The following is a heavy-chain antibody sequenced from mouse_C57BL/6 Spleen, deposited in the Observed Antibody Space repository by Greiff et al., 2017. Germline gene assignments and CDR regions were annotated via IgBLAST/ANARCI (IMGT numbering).Heavy chain of an antibody. CDR3: TRSGYGDWYCDV. V-gene: IGHV1-15*01. CDR1: GYTFTDYE. J-gene: IGHJ1*03. D-gene: IGHD2-2*01. CDR2: IDPETGGP. Sequence: QVQLKESGAELVRPGASVTLSCKASGYTFTDYEMHWVKQTPVHGLEWIGAIDPETGGPAYNQKFKGKAILTADKSSSTAYMELRRLTSEDSAVYYCTRSGYGDWYCDVWGTGTTVTVSS.